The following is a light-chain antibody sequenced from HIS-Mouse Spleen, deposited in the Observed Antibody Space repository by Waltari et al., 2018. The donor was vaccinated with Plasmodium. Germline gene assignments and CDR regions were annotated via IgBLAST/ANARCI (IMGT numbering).Light chain of an antibody. V-gene: IGLV3-10*01. CDR3: YSTDSSGNHRV. J-gene: IGLJ3*02. CDR2: EDS. Sequence: SYELTQPPSLSVSPGQTAMNTCPGVALPKKYSYWYQQKSGQAPVLVIYEDSKRPSGIPERFSGSSSGTMATLTISGAQVEDEADYYCYSTDSSGNHRVFGGGTKLTVL. CDR1: ALPKKY.